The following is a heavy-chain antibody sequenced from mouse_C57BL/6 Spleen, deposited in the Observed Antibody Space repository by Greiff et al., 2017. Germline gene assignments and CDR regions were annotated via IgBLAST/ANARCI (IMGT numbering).Heavy chain of an antibody. CDR1: GYTFTSYW. CDR3: ARGLYGSSYDWYFDV. Sequence: VQLQQPGAELVKPGASVKMSCKASGYTFTSYWITWVKQRPGQGLEWIGDIYPGSGSTNYNEKFKSKATLTVDTSSSTAYMQLSSLTSEDSAVYYCARGLYGSSYDWYFDVWGTGTTVTVSS. V-gene: IGHV1-55*01. CDR2: IYPGSGST. D-gene: IGHD1-1*01. J-gene: IGHJ1*03.